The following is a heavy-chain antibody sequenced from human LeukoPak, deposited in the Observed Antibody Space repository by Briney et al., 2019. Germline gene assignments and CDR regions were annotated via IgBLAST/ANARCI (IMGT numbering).Heavy chain of an antibody. V-gene: IGHV3-21*04. CDR2: ISTSSSYI. CDR3: AKARGSGIAVAGISGY. CDR1: GFTFSSYS. D-gene: IGHD6-19*01. J-gene: IGHJ4*02. Sequence: PGGSLRPSCAASGFTFSSYSMNWVRQAPGKGLEWVSFISTSSSYIHNADSVKGRFTISRDNAKNTLYLQMNSLRAEDTAVYYCAKARGSGIAVAGISGYWGQGTLVTVSS.